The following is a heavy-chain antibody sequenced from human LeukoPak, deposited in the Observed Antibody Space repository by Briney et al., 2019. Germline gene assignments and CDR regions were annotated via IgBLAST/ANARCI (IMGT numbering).Heavy chain of an antibody. CDR3: ARDRGSGWYGDLGY. CDR1: GITFSSFS. V-gene: IGHV3-21*01. Sequence: GGSLRLSCAASGITFSSFSMNWVRQAPGKGLEWVSSISKNSNYIYYADSVKGRFTISRDNAMNSLYLEMNSLRAEDTAVYFCARDRGSGWYGDLGYWGQGTLVTVSS. CDR2: ISKNSNYI. J-gene: IGHJ4*02. D-gene: IGHD6-19*01.